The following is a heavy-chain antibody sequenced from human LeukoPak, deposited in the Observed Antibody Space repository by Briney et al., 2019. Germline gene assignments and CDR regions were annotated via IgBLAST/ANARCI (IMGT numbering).Heavy chain of an antibody. CDR2: ISSSSSYI. J-gene: IGHJ4*02. Sequence: GGSLRLSCAASGFTFSSYSMNWVRQAPGKGLEWVSSISSSSSYIYYADSVKGRFTISRDNAKNSLYLQMNSLRAEDTAVYYCAKEGGLKGFGVAYDYWGQGTLVTVSS. CDR1: GFTFSSYS. V-gene: IGHV3-21*01. D-gene: IGHD3-3*01. CDR3: AKEGGLKGFGVAYDY.